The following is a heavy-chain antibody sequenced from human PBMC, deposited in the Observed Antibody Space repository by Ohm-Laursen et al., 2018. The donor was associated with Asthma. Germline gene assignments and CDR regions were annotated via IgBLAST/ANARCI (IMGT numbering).Heavy chain of an antibody. Sequence: LRLSLSASGSPFSRYSIHWVRQVPGEGLERVSYLSSSCSTIYYADSVKGRFTISRDNAKISLYLQMNSLRAEDTAVYYCARDRGYDYIWERHWYFDLWGRGTLVTVSS. V-gene: IGHV3-48*04. CDR2: LSSSCSTI. J-gene: IGHJ2*01. CDR3: ARDRGYDYIWERHWYFDL. D-gene: IGHD3-16*01. CDR1: GSPFSRYS.